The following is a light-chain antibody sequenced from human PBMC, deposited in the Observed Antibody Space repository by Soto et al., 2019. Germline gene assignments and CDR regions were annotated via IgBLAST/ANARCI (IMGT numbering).Light chain of an antibody. CDR2: GAS. J-gene: IGKJ1*01. V-gene: IGKV3-20*01. CDR1: QSVNNNN. Sequence: EIVLTQSPGSLSLSPGERATLSCRASQSVNNNNLAWYQQKPGQAPRLLIYGASSRATGIPDRFSGSGSGTDFTLTISRLEPEDFAVYFCQQYGGSPRTFGQGTKVEIK. CDR3: QQYGGSPRT.